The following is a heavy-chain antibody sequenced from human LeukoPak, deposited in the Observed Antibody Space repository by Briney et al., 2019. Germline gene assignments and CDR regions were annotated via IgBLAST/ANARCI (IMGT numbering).Heavy chain of an antibody. CDR2: ISGSGGST. Sequence: PGGSLRLSCAASGFTFSSYAMSWVRQAPGKGLEWVSAISGSGGSTYYADSVKGLFTISRDNSKNTLYLQMNSLRAEDTAVYYCAKDGAVITKGIPYYFDYWGQGTLVTVSS. D-gene: IGHD3-22*01. J-gene: IGHJ4*02. CDR3: AKDGAVITKGIPYYFDY. CDR1: GFTFSSYA. V-gene: IGHV3-23*01.